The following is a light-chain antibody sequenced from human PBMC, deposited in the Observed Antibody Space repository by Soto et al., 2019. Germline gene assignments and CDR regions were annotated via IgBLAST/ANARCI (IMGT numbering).Light chain of an antibody. V-gene: IGKV3-20*01. CDR3: QQYSAWPLT. CDR2: GVS. CDR1: QSVRSSY. Sequence: EIVMTQSPAALSVSPGERATLSCRASQSVRSSYLAWYQQKPGQAPRLLIYGVSSRATGIPDRFSGSGSGTDFTLTISRLEPEDFAVYYCQQYSAWPLTFGPGTTVDIK. J-gene: IGKJ3*01.